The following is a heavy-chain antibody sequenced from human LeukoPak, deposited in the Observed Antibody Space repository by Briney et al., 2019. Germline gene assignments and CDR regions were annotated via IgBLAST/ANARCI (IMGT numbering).Heavy chain of an antibody. D-gene: IGHD6-19*01. CDR3: AARYSSGWYGEIDY. V-gene: IGHV4-59*01. J-gene: IGHJ4*02. CDR2: IYYSGST. Sequence: ASETLSLTCTVSGVSISSYYWSWIRQPPGKGLEWIGYIYYSGSTNYNPSLKSRVTISVDTSKNQFSLKLSSVTAADTAVYYCAARYSSGWYGEIDYWGQGTLVTVSS. CDR1: GVSISSYY.